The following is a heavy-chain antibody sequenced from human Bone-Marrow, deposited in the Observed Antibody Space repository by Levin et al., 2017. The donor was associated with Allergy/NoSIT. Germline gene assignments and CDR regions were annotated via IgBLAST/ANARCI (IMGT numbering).Heavy chain of an antibody. J-gene: IGHJ3*02. D-gene: IGHD6-13*01. CDR2: IKQDGGEK. Sequence: GGSLRLSCATSGFTFNSFWMTWVRQAPGKGLEWVANIKQDGGEKYYVDSVEGRFTISRDNAKNSLYLQMKSLRGEDTAVYYCARGLSSTWYPPDAFDIWGQGTMVTVSS. V-gene: IGHV3-7*04. CDR1: GFTFNSFW. CDR3: ARGLSSTWYPPDAFDI.